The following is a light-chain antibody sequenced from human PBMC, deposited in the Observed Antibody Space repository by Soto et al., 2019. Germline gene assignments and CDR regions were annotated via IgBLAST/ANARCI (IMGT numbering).Light chain of an antibody. CDR1: QSISSN. J-gene: IGKJ2*01. Sequence: DIQMTQSPSSLSASVGDRVTITCRASQSISSNLNWYRQRPGKAPELLLYLASSLQSGVTSRFSGSGSGTDFTLTISSLQREDFATYYWQQSYSIPYTFGQGTKLEI. V-gene: IGKV1-39*01. CDR3: QQSYSIPYT. CDR2: LAS.